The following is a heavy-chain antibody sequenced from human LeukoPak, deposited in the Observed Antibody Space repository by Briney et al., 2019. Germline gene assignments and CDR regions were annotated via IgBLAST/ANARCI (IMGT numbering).Heavy chain of an antibody. CDR3: ARAYCGGDCNYYYYGMDV. Sequence: SETLSLTCTVSGGSISSGGYYWSWIRQPPGKGLEWIGYIYHSGSTYYNPSLKSRVTISVDRSKNQFSLKLSSVTAADTAVYYCARAYCGGDCNYYYYGMDVWDQGTTVTVSS. V-gene: IGHV4-30-2*01. D-gene: IGHD2-21*02. CDR2: IYHSGST. J-gene: IGHJ6*02. CDR1: GGSISSGGYY.